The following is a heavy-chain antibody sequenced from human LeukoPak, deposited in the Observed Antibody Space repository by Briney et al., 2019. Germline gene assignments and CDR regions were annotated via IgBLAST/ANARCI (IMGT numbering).Heavy chain of an antibody. Sequence: GGSLRLSCAASGFTFSSYAMSWVRQAPGKGPEWVSAISGSGGSTYYADSVKGRFTISRDNSKNTLYLQMNSLRIEDTAVYYCAREEGGAFDIWGQGTMVTVSS. J-gene: IGHJ3*02. CDR2: ISGSGGST. CDR3: AREEGGAFDI. D-gene: IGHD3-16*01. V-gene: IGHV3-23*01. CDR1: GFTFSSYA.